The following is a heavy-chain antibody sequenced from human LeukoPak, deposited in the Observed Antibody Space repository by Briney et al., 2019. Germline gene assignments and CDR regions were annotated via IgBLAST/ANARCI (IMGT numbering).Heavy chain of an antibody. CDR3: AREGRYGDYEGY. CDR1: GGSISSYY. V-gene: IGHV4-4*07. Sequence: SETLSLTCTVSGGSISSYYWSWIRQPAGKALEWIGRIYSSGSTNYNPSLKSRVTVSVDTSKNQFSLKLSSVTVADTAVYYCAREGRYGDYEGYWGQGTLVTVSS. D-gene: IGHD4-17*01. J-gene: IGHJ4*02. CDR2: IYSSGST.